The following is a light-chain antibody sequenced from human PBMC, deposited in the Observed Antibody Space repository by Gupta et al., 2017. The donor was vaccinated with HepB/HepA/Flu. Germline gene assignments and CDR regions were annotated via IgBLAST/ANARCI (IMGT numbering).Light chain of an antibody. CDR3: QQYDTYPLT. J-gene: IGKJ4*01. CDR1: QSISSW. CDR2: KAS. Sequence: DIQMTQSPSTLSASVGDRVTITCRASQSISSWLAWYQQKPGKAPNLLIYKASSLESGVPSRFSGSGSETEFTLTISSLQPYDFATYYCQQYDTYPLTFGGGTKVEIK. V-gene: IGKV1-5*03.